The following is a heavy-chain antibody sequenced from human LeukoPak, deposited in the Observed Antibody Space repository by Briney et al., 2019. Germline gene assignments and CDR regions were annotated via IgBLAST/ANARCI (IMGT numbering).Heavy chain of an antibody. J-gene: IGHJ5*02. V-gene: IGHV4-59*01. CDR1: GGSISSYY. Sequence: SSETLPLTCTVSGGSISSYYWSWIRQPPGKGLEWIGYIYYSGSTNYNPSLKSRVTISVDTSKNQFSLKLSSVTAADTAVYYCARGTTYYDFWSGYADWFDLWGEGTLVSVSS. D-gene: IGHD3-3*01. CDR2: IYYSGST. CDR3: ARGTTYYDFWSGYADWFDL.